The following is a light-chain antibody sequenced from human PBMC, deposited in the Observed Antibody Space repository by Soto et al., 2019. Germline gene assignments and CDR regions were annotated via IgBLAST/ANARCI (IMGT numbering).Light chain of an antibody. J-gene: IGKJ1*01. CDR1: QSTINW. V-gene: IGKV1-5*01. CDR2: GAS. Sequence: DVQMTQSPSTLSASVGRRVTITCRASQSTINWLAWYQQKPGKAPKLLIYGASSLESGVPSRFSGSGSGTEFTLPITILQPDDFATYYCQHYASFSGTFGQGTKVEIE. CDR3: QHYASFSGT.